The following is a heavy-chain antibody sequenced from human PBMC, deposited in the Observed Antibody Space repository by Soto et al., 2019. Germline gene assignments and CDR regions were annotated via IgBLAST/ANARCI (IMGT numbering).Heavy chain of an antibody. Sequence: LRLSCTASGFTFGDYAMSWVRQAPGKGLEWVGFIRSKVYGWTTEYAASVKGRFTISRDDSKNIAYLQMNSLKTEDTAVYYCTRKHSSGWLNDYSGQGTLVTVSS. D-gene: IGHD6-19*01. V-gene: IGHV3-49*04. J-gene: IGHJ4*02. CDR2: IRSKVYGWTT. CDR3: TRKHSSGWLNDY. CDR1: GFTFGDYA.